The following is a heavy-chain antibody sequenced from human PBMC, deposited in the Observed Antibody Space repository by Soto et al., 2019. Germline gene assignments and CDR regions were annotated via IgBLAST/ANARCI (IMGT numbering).Heavy chain of an antibody. CDR1: GFTFSNYA. CDR3: AKERHSYGPAGYGLDV. J-gene: IGHJ6*02. D-gene: IGHD5-18*01. V-gene: IGHV3-23*01. Sequence: PGRSLRLSCAASGFTFSNYAMTWVRQAPGKGLEWVSGLSGSGVRAYYAVSVTGRFTISRDTSKNTLYLQMNSLRVEVAAVYFCAKERHSYGPAGYGLDVWGQGTAVTVSS. CDR2: LSGSGVRA.